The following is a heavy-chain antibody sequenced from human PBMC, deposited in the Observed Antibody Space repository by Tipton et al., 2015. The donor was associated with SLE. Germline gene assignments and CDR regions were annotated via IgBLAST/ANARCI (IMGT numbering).Heavy chain of an antibody. J-gene: IGHJ4*02. D-gene: IGHD1-14*01. CDR2: IYYSGST. V-gene: IGHV4-39*01. CDR1: GGSISSSSYY. CDR3: VRQRNLDFDY. Sequence: TLSLTCTVSGGSISSSSYYWGWIRQPPGKGLEWIGSIYYSGSTYYNPSLESRVTMSVDTSKNQFSLNLNSVTAADTAVYYCVRQRNLDFDYWGQGMLVTVSS.